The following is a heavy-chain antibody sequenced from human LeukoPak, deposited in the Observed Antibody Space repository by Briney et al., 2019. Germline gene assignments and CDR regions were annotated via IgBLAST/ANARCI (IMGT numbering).Heavy chain of an antibody. CDR1: GSTVSSTY. J-gene: IGHJ4*02. CDR3: ARALPAAAGQGALDY. Sequence: GRSLRLSCAPSGSTVSSTYMSCVRQAPGEGLELVSVIYSGGSTYSADSVKGRFTISRDNSKNTLYLQMNSLRAEDTAVYYCARALPAAAGQGALDYWGQGTLVTVSS. V-gene: IGHV3-53*01. D-gene: IGHD6-13*01. CDR2: IYSGGST.